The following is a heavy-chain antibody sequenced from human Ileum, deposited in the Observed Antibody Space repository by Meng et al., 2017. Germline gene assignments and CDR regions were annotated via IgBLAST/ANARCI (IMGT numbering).Heavy chain of an antibody. J-gene: IGHJ4*02. CDR1: GFTFHGYH. CDR2: INYSGTT. V-gene: IGHV4-59*13. D-gene: IGHD5-24*01. CDR3: ARQTRKDGYNYMFDY. Sequence: GSLRLSCAASGFTFHGYHMHWVRLAPGKGLEWIGYINYSGTTKSSASLKSRVTISVDTSKNQFSLKLSSVTAADTAVYYCARQTRKDGYNYMFDYWGQGTLVTVSS.